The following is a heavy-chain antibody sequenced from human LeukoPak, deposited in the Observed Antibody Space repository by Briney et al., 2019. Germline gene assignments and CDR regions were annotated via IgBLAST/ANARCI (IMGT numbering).Heavy chain of an antibody. CDR2: VYYSGST. Sequence: SETLSLTCTVSGGSISSSSYYWGWIRQPPGKGLEWIGSVYYSGSTYYNPSLKGRVTISVDTPKNQFSLKLSSVTAADTAVYYCARAGLETYYGKSYFDYWGQGTLVTVSS. D-gene: IGHD3-10*01. V-gene: IGHV4-39*01. CDR3: ARAGLETYYGKSYFDY. J-gene: IGHJ4*02. CDR1: GGSISSSSYY.